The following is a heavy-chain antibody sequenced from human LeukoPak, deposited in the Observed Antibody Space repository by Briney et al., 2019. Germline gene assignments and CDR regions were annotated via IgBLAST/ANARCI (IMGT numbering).Heavy chain of an antibody. Sequence: GGSLRLSCAASGFTFSSYAMHWVRQAPGKGLEWVAVISYDGSNKYYADSVKGRFTISRDNSKNTLYLQMNSLRAEDMALYYCAKDSGYSGSYSFFDYWGQGTLVTVSS. CDR3: AKDSGYSGSYSFFDY. CDR2: ISYDGSNK. CDR1: GFTFSSYA. V-gene: IGHV3-30-3*01. J-gene: IGHJ4*02. D-gene: IGHD1-26*01.